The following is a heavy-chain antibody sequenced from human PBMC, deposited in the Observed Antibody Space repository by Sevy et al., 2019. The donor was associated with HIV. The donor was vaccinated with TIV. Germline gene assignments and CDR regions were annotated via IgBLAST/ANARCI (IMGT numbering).Heavy chain of an antibody. D-gene: IGHD2-21*02. CDR2: ISGGSNDK. CDR1: GFIFSTYN. V-gene: IGHV3-21*01. Sequence: GGSLRLSCAASGFIFSTYNMPWVRQAPGKGLEGVSFISGGSNDKYYEDSVKGRFIISRDNAKNSLYLQMNSLRAEDTAVYYCARKMELLVPDYWGQGTLVTVSS. J-gene: IGHJ4*02. CDR3: ARKMELLVPDY.